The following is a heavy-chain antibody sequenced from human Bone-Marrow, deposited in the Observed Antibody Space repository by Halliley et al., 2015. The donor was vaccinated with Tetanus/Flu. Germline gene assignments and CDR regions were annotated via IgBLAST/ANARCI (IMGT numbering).Heavy chain of an antibody. D-gene: IGHD3-10*01. CDR3: AKNGRNSAGGAEFFPH. CDR2: ISNTGST. Sequence: TLSLTCTVSGDSVSSHYWSWIRQPPGKRLEWIGYISNTGSTRYNPSLKSRVTISVDTSKNQFSLKLNSVYDSDTAIYYCAKNGRNSAGGAEFFPHWGQGTPVTVSS. V-gene: IGHV4-59*02. CDR1: GDSVSSHY. J-gene: IGHJ1*01.